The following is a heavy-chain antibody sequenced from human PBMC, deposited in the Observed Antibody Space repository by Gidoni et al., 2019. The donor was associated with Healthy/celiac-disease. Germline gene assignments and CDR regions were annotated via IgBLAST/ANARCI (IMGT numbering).Heavy chain of an antibody. J-gene: IGHJ4*02. D-gene: IGHD3-3*01. CDR1: GFPLSSYW. CDR2: IKQYGSEK. Sequence: EVQLVESGGGLVQAGGSPRLSWAAPGFPLSSYWRSWVRQGPGKGLEWLANIKQYGSEKYYVDSVKGRFTISRDNAKNSLYLQMNSLRAEDTAVYYCARDGFEDFWSGYLPSYWGQGTLVTVSS. V-gene: IGHV3-7*01. CDR3: ARDGFEDFWSGYLPSY.